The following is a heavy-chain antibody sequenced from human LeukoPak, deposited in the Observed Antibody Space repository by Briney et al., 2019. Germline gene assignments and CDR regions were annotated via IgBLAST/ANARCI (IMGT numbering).Heavy chain of an antibody. Sequence: GGSLRLSCPASGFTFSNAWMSWVRQAPGKGLEWVGRIKSKTDGGTTDYAAPVKGRFTISRDGSKNTLYLQMNSLKTEDTAVYYCTTVVVDLHGEFHDYWGQGTLVTVSS. CDR3: TTVVVDLHGEFHDY. J-gene: IGHJ4*02. CDR2: IKSKTDGGTT. CDR1: GFTFSNAW. D-gene: IGHD3-10*01. V-gene: IGHV3-15*01.